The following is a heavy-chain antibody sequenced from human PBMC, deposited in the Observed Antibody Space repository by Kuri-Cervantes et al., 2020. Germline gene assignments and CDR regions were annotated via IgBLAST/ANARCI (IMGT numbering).Heavy chain of an antibody. CDR1: GFIVSSYA. CDR3: VRANNWAFDF. J-gene: IGHJ4*02. CDR2: ISDSGKT. Sequence: GESLKISCAASGFIVSSYAMSWVRQGPGKGLEWVSSISDSGKTYYADSMKGRFNISRDNAKNSLYLDMNSLGTDDTAVFYCVRANNWAFDFWGQGVLVTVSS. D-gene: IGHD5-24*01. V-gene: IGHV3-23*01.